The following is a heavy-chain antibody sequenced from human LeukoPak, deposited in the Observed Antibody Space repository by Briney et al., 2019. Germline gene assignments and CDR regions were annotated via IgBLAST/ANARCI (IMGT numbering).Heavy chain of an antibody. CDR2: ISAYNGNT. CDR3: ARVWRQQLGTEYFQH. Sequence: ASVKVSCKASGYTFTSYGISWVRQAPGQGLEWMGWISAYNGNTNYAQKLQGRVTMTTDTSTSTAYMELRSLRSDDTAVYYCARVWRQQLGTEYFQHWGQGTLVTVSS. D-gene: IGHD6-13*01. CDR1: GYTFTSYG. J-gene: IGHJ1*01. V-gene: IGHV1-18*01.